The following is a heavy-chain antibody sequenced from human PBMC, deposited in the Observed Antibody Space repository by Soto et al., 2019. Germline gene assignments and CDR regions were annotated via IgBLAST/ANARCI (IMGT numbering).Heavy chain of an antibody. Sequence: QVQLQESGPGLVKPSETLSLTCTVSGGTISRYYWSWIRQHPGKVLEWIGYMYNTGSTVYNPSFKSRVTISVDTSKNQFSLKLNSVTAADTAVYYCARDLSGYCGTDCYPLDVWGQGTTVTVSS. J-gene: IGHJ6*02. V-gene: IGHV4-59*01. CDR3: ARDLSGYCGTDCYPLDV. CDR2: MYNTGST. CDR1: GGTISRYY. D-gene: IGHD2-21*02.